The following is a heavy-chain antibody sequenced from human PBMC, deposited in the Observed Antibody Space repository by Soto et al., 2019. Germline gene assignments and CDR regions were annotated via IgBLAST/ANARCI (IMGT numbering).Heavy chain of an antibody. J-gene: IGHJ4*02. CDR2: IHHSGNT. D-gene: IGHD3-22*01. Sequence: QVQLQESGPGLVKTSETLSLTCAVSGVSIINSHWWSWVRQPPGKGLDWIGEIHHSGNTKYNPSLKCQVTISVDKAKNQFSLRLNSVTAADTAVYYCARDVGNYYDSSPAGQFDFWGQGTLVTVSS. V-gene: IGHV4-4*02. CDR3: ARDVGNYYDSSPAGQFDF. CDR1: GVSIINSHW.